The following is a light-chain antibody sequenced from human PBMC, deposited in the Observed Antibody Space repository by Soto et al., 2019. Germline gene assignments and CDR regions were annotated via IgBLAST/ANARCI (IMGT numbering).Light chain of an antibody. CDR1: QSVSSN. CDR3: QQYNNCPPYT. V-gene: IGKV3-15*01. CDR2: GAS. Sequence: EIVMTQSPASLSVSPGERATVSSRASQSVSSNLAWYQQKPGQAPRLLIYGASTRATGIPARFSGSGSGTEFTLTISSLQSEDFAVYYCQQYNNCPPYTFGQGTKLEIK. J-gene: IGKJ2*01.